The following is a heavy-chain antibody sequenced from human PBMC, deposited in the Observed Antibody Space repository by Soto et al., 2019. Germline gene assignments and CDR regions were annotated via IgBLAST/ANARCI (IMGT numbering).Heavy chain of an antibody. CDR3: AREVVVVPAAKLDSLDI. CDR1: GGSISSSNW. Sequence: SETLSLTCAVSGGSISSSNWWSWVRPPPGKGLEWIGEIYHSGSTNYNPSLKSRVTISVDKSKNQFSLKLSSVTAADTAVYYCAREVVVVPAAKLDSLDIWGQGTMVTVSS. V-gene: IGHV4-4*02. J-gene: IGHJ3*02. CDR2: IYHSGST. D-gene: IGHD2-2*01.